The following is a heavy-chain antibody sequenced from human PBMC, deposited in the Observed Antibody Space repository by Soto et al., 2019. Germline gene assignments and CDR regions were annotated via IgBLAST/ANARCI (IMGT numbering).Heavy chain of an antibody. CDR2: IIPIFGTA. CDR1: GGTFSSYA. V-gene: IGHV1-69*12. Sequence: QVQLVQSGAEVKKPGSSVKVSCKASGGTFSSYAITWVRQAPGQGLEWMGGIIPIFGTANYAQKFQARVKITADESKSTAYMELSRLRSEDTAVYYCARDRGPSSGYYLYWFDPWGQGTLVTVSS. D-gene: IGHD3-22*01. CDR3: ARDRGPSSGYYLYWFDP. J-gene: IGHJ5*02.